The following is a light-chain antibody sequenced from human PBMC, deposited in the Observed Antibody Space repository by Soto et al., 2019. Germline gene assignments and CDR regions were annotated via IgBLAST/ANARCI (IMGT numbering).Light chain of an antibody. CDR3: RQYGYSLGFA. CDR1: QTVTRNY. Sequence: EIVLTQSPGTLCLSPGERATLSCRASQTVTRNYLAWHQQKPGQTPRLLVYGASSRATGIPDRFSGSGSGIDFTLTISRLEPGDFAVYYCRQYGYSLGFAFGGGTKVDIK. CDR2: GAS. J-gene: IGKJ4*01. V-gene: IGKV3-20*01.